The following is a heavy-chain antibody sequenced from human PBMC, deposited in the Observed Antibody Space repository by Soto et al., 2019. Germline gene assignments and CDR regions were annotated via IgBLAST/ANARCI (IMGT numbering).Heavy chain of an antibody. J-gene: IGHJ4*02. CDR3: AKIPSLYDYGDYVLGY. D-gene: IGHD4-17*01. V-gene: IGHV3-30*18. Sequence: VAVISYDGSNKYYADSVKGRFTISRDNSKNTLYLQMNSLRAEDTAVYYCAKIPSLYDYGDYVLGYWGQGTLVTVSS. CDR2: ISYDGSNK.